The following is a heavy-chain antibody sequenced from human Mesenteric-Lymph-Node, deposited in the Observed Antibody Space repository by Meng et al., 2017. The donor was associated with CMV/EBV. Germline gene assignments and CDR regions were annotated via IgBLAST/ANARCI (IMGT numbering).Heavy chain of an antibody. CDR1: GGSFSGYY. D-gene: IGHD2-2*01. V-gene: IGHV4-34*01. CDR3: ARVGGYCSSTSCLYYYYYGMDV. CDR2: INHSGST. J-gene: IGHJ6*02. Sequence: SETLSLTCAVYGGSFSGYYWSWIRQPPGKGLEWIGEINHSGSTNYNPSLKSRVTISVDTSKNQFSLKLSSVTAADTAVYYCARVGGYCSSTSCLYYYYYGMDVWGQGTTVTVSS.